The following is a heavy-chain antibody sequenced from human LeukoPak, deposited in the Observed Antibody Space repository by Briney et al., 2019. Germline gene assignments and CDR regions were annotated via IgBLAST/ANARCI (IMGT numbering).Heavy chain of an antibody. CDR3: ARLPHRLPDHAFDI. CDR1: GGSISSYY. V-gene: IGHV4-59*01. CDR2: IYYSGST. Sequence: SETLSLTCTVSGGSISSYYWSWIRQPPGKGLEWIGYIYYSGSTNYNPSLKSRVTISVDTSKNQFSLKLSSVTAADTAVYYCARLPHRLPDHAFDIWGQGTMVTVSS. J-gene: IGHJ3*02.